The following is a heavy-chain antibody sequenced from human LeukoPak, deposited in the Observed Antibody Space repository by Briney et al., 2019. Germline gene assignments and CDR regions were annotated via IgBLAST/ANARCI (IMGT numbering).Heavy chain of an antibody. J-gene: IGHJ4*02. Sequence: PGRSLRLSCAASGFTFDDYAMHWVRHAPGKGLEWVSGISWNSGSIGYADSVKGRFTISRDNAKNSLYLQMNSLRAEDTALYYCAKSAGKRGRYYFDYWGQGTLVTVSS. CDR2: ISWNSGSI. CDR3: AKSAGKRGRYYFDY. CDR1: GFTFDDYA. V-gene: IGHV3-9*01. D-gene: IGHD1-26*01.